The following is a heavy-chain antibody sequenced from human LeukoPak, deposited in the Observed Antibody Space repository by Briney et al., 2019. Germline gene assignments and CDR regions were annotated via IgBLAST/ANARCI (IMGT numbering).Heavy chain of an antibody. V-gene: IGHV4-59*01. Sequence: SETLSLTCTVSGGSISSYYWSWIRQPPGKGLEWIGYIYYSGSTNYNPSLKSRVTISVDTSKNQFSLKLSSVTAADTAVYYCARRAVRGVIYYYYYMDVWGKGTTVTISS. J-gene: IGHJ6*03. D-gene: IGHD3-10*01. CDR3: ARRAVRGVIYYYYYMDV. CDR1: GGSISSYY. CDR2: IYYSGST.